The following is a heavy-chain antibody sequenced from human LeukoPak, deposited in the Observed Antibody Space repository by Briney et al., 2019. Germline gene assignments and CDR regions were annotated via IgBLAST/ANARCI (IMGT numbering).Heavy chain of an antibody. D-gene: IGHD2-15*01. V-gene: IGHV4-38-2*02. CDR3: ARGRSEVVAASFYYYYMDV. CDR1: GDSISSGDYY. Sequence: SETLSLTCTVSGDSISSGDYYWSWIRQPPGKGLGWIGSICHSGSTYYNPSLKSRVTISVDTSKNQFSLKLSSVTAADTAVYYCARGRSEVVAASFYYYYMDVWGKGTTVTVSS. CDR2: ICHSGST. J-gene: IGHJ6*03.